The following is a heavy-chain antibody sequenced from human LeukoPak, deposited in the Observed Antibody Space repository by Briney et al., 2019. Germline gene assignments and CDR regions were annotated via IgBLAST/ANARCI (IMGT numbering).Heavy chain of an antibody. CDR2: LSGSGSAT. V-gene: IGHV3-23*01. D-gene: IGHD4-17*01. CDR1: GFTFSSYP. CDR3: AKVGGDYGKFDY. Sequence: PGGSLRLSCAASGFTFSSYPMSWVRQAPGKGLEWVAALSGSGSATYSADSVKGRFTISRDNPKNTLYLQMNSLRAEDTAVYYCAKVGGDYGKFDYWGQGTLVTVSP. J-gene: IGHJ4*02.